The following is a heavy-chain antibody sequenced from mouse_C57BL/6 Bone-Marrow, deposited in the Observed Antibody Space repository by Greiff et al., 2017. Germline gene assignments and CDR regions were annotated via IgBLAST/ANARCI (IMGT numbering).Heavy chain of an antibody. V-gene: IGHV1-64*01. D-gene: IGHD1-1*01. CDR2: IHPNSGST. Sequence: QVQLQQSGAELAKPGASVKLSCTASGYTFTSYTMHWVKQRPGQGLEWIGLIHPNSGSTNYNEKFKSKATLTVDKSSSTAYMQLSSLTSEDSAVYYCAREVLRVAMDYWGQGTSVTVSS. CDR1: GYTFTSYT. J-gene: IGHJ4*01. CDR3: AREVLRVAMDY.